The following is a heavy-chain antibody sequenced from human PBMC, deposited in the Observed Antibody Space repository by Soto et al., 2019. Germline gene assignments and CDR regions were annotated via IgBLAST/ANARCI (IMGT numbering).Heavy chain of an antibody. J-gene: IGHJ6*03. CDR3: ARGVRYFDWLLFPATHYYYYYYMDV. CDR2: IYYSGST. CDR1: VGSISSYY. V-gene: IGHV4-59*01. D-gene: IGHD3-9*01. Sequence: SETLSLTCGVSVGSISSYYWSWIRQPPGKGLEWIVYIYYSGSTNYHPSLKSRVTISVDTSKNQFSLKLSSVTAADTAVYYCARGVRYFDWLLFPATHYYYYYYMDVWGKGTTVTVSS.